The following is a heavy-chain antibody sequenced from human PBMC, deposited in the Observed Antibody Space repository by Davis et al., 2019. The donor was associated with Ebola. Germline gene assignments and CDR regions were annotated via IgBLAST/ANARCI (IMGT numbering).Heavy chain of an antibody. CDR3: ARSEYNWNYHFDY. CDR1: GGSFSSYY. D-gene: IGHD1-7*01. CDR2: IYYSGST. Sequence: MPSETLSLTCAVYGGSFSSYYWSWIRQPPGKGLEWIGYIYYSGSTNYNPSLKSRVTISVDTSKNQFSLKLSSVTAADTAVYYCARSEYNWNYHFDYWGQGTLVTVSS. J-gene: IGHJ4*02. V-gene: IGHV4-59*01.